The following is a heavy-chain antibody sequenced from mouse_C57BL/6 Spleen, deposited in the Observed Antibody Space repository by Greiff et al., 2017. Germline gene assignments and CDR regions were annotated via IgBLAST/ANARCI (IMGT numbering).Heavy chain of an antibody. CDR1: GYAFSSSW. J-gene: IGHJ2*01. V-gene: IGHV1-82*01. Sequence: QVQLQQSGPELVKPGASVKISCKASGYAFSSSWMNWVKRRPGKGLGWIGRIYPGDGDTNYNGQFKGKAPLTADKSSSTAYMQLSSLTSADSAVSFCAKLSNPYYFDYWGQGTTLTVSS. D-gene: IGHD2-5*01. CDR3: AKLSNPYYFDY. CDR2: IYPGDGDT.